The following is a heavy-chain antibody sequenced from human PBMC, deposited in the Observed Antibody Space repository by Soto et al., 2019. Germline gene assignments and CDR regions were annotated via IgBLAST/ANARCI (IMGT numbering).Heavy chain of an antibody. Sequence: SETLSLTCSVSGGSISSSYWSWIRQPPGKGLEWLAYIYYDGSANYNPSLKSRAPISLDMSKNQFSLKLTSVTAADTAVYYCAGDQYWSGGSCRKNWFDPWGQGTLVTVS. J-gene: IGHJ5*02. CDR2: IYYDGSA. D-gene: IGHD2-15*01. CDR1: GGSISSSY. V-gene: IGHV4-59*01. CDR3: AGDQYWSGGSCRKNWFDP.